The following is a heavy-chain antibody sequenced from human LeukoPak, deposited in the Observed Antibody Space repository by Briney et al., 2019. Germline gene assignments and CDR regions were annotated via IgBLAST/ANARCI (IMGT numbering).Heavy chain of an antibody. Sequence: GGSLRLSCAASGFTFSSYSMHWVRQAPGKGLEWISSITSSSSYIYYADSVKGRFTISRDNAKNSLYLQMNSLRAEDSAVYYCASGYYDNPGYYYDAFDIWGQGTMVTVSS. CDR1: GFTFSSYS. J-gene: IGHJ3*02. D-gene: IGHD3-22*01. V-gene: IGHV3-21*01. CDR3: ASGYYDNPGYYYDAFDI. CDR2: ITSSSSYI.